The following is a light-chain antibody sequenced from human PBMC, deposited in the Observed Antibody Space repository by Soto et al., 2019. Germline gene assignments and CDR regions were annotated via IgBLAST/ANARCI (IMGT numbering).Light chain of an antibody. CDR1: RDDIGAYDY. V-gene: IGLV2-14*01. Sequence: QSVLTQPASVSGSRGQSITISCAGTRDDIGAYDYVSWYQQHPGNAPKLLVYEVTNRPSGVSDRFSGSKSGNTASLTISGLQAEDEADYYCNPYTHSSAVVFGGGPK. CDR2: EVT. J-gene: IGLJ2*01. CDR3: NPYTHSSAVV.